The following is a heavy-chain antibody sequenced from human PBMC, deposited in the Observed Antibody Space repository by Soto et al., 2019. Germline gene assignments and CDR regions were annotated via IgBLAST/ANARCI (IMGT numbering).Heavy chain of an antibody. V-gene: IGHV1-8*01. Sequence: QVQLVQSGAEVKKPGASVKVSCKASGYTFTSYDINWVRQATGQGLEWMGWKNPDSGNTGYAQKFQGRVTMTRNTSMSTTYMELSSLRSEDTAVYYCARSTNDYGDRHWGQGTLVTVSS. CDR2: KNPDSGNT. CDR3: ARSTNDYGDRH. D-gene: IGHD4-17*01. CDR1: GYTFTSYD. J-gene: IGHJ4*02.